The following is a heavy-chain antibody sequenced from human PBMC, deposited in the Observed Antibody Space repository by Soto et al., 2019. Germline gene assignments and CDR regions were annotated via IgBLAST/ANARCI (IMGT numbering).Heavy chain of an antibody. Sequence: SVKVSCKASGGTFSSYAISWVRQAPGQGLEWMGGIIPIFGTANYAQKFQGRVTITADESTSTAYMELSSLRSEDTAAYYCARDKNRDSSGSHDAFDIWGQGTMVTVSS. CDR1: GGTFSSYA. J-gene: IGHJ3*02. CDR3: ARDKNRDSSGSHDAFDI. D-gene: IGHD6-19*01. V-gene: IGHV1-69*13. CDR2: IIPIFGTA.